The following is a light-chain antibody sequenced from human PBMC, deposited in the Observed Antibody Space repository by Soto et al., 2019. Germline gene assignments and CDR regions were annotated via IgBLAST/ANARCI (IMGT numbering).Light chain of an antibody. CDR2: GAS. CDR1: ESVSSN. Sequence: ELVMTQSPATLSVSPGERATLSCRASESVSSNLAWYQQRPGQAPRLVIYGASTRATGIPARFSGGGSGTEFTLTISSLQSEDFAVYYCQQYGSSPQTFGQGTKVDIK. V-gene: IGKV3-15*01. CDR3: QQYGSSPQT. J-gene: IGKJ1*01.